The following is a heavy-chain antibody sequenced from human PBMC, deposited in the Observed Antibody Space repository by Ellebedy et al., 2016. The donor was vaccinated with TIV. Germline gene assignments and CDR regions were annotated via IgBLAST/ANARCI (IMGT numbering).Heavy chain of an antibody. Sequence: AASVKVSCKASGYTFTSYAMHWVRQAPGQRLEWMGWINAGNGNTKYSQKFQGRVTITRDTSASTAYMELSSLRSEDTAVYYCARVGLAGIAFYYYGMDVWGQGTTVTVSS. CDR2: INAGNGNT. V-gene: IGHV1-3*01. J-gene: IGHJ6*02. CDR3: ARVGLAGIAFYYYGMDV. D-gene: IGHD6-13*01. CDR1: GYTFTSYA.